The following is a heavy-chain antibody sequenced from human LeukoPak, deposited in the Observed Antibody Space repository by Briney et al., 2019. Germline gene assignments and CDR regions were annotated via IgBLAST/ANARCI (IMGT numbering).Heavy chain of an antibody. D-gene: IGHD2-15*01. V-gene: IGHV3-7*01. J-gene: IGHJ4*02. CDR2: IKQDGSQK. CDR3: ARASLSSLLTFDY. Sequence: GGSLRLSCAASGFTSGSYWMNWVRQAPGKGLEWVAIIKQDGSQKFYLDSVRGRFTISTDTGNNSLYLLMNSLTAEDTAVYYCARASLSSLLTFDYWGQGTLVTVSS. CDR1: GFTSGSYW.